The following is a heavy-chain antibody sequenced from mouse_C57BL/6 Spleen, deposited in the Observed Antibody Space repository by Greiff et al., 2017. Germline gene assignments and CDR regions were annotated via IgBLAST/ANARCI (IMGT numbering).Heavy chain of an antibody. V-gene: IGHV1-52*01. CDR2: IDPSDSET. CDR3: ARTNLGYYGSSYRYAMDY. J-gene: IGHJ4*01. CDR1: GYTFTSYW. Sequence: VQLQQPGAELVRPGSSVKLSCKASGYTFTSYWMHWVKQRPIQGLEWIGNIDPSDSETHYNQKFKDKATLTVDKSSSTAYMQLSSLTSEDSAVYYCARTNLGYYGSSYRYAMDYWGQGTSVTVSS. D-gene: IGHD1-1*01.